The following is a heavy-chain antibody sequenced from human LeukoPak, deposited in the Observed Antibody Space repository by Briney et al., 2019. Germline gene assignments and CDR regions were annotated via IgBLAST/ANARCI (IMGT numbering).Heavy chain of an antibody. CDR2: IYYTGST. CDR1: GGSVSSGSYY. CDR3: ARGGSSWRYYYYYYGMDV. J-gene: IGHJ6*02. D-gene: IGHD6-13*01. Sequence: PSETLSLTCAVSGGSVSSGSYYWTWIRQPPGKGLEWIGCIYYTGSTNYNPSLKSRVTISVDTSKNQFSLKLSSVTAADTAVYYCARGGSSWRYYYYYYGMDVWGQGTTVTVSS. V-gene: IGHV4-61*01.